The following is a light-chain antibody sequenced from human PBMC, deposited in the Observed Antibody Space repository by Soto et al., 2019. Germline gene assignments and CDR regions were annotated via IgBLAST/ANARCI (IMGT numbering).Light chain of an antibody. CDR3: AAWDDSLNGWV. CDR2: SNN. J-gene: IGLJ3*02. Sequence: QSVLTQPPSASGTPGQRVTISCSGSSSNIGSNTVNWYQLLPGTAPKLLIYSNNQPPSGVPDRFSGSKSGTSASLAISGLQSEDEADYYCAAWDDSLNGWVFGGGTKLTVL. CDR1: SSNIGSNT. V-gene: IGLV1-44*01.